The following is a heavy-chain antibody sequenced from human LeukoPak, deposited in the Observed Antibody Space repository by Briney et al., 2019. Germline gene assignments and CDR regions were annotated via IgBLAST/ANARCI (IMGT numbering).Heavy chain of an antibody. CDR3: ARSAAIAAAGNFDY. D-gene: IGHD6-13*01. CDR2: INSDGSST. J-gene: IGHJ4*02. Sequence: PGGSLRLSCAASGFTFSSYWMHWVRQAPGKGLVWVSRINSDGSSTSYADSVKGRFTISRDNAKNTLYLQMNSLRAEDTAVYYCARSAAIAAAGNFDYWGQGTLVTVSS. CDR1: GFTFSSYW. V-gene: IGHV3-74*01.